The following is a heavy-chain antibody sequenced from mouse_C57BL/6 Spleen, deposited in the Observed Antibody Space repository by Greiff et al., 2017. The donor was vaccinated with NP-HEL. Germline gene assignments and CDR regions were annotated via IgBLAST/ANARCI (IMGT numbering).Heavy chain of an antibody. Sequence: VQLQQPGAELVMPGASVKLSCKASGYTFTSYWMHWVKQRPGQGLEWIVEIDPSDSYTNYNQKFKGKSTLTVDKSSSTAYMQLSSLTSEDSAVYYCAQGLRDLFAYWGQGTLVTVSA. J-gene: IGHJ3*01. V-gene: IGHV1-69*01. CDR1: GYTFTSYW. D-gene: IGHD2-4*01. CDR2: IDPSDSYT. CDR3: AQGLRDLFAY.